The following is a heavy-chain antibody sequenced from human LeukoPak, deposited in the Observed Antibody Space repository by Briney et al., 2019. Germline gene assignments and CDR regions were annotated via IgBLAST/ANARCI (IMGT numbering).Heavy chain of an antibody. CDR2: FDPEDGET. J-gene: IGHJ3*02. D-gene: IGHD2-2*01. V-gene: IGHV1-24*01. CDR3: ATIDIVVVPAAMDAFDI. Sequence: GASVKVSCKVSGYTLTELSMHWVRQAPGKGLEWMGGFDPEDGETIYAQKFQGRVTMTKDTSTDTAYMELSSLRSEDTAVYYCATIDIVVVPAAMDAFDIWGQGTMVTVSS. CDR1: GYTLTELS.